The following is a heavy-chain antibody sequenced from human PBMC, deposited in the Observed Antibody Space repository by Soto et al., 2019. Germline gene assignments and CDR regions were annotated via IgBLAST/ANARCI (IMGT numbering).Heavy chain of an antibody. CDR3: AGATYYYDSSGHFDY. V-gene: IGHV1-69*06. D-gene: IGHD3-22*01. Sequence: GASVKVSCKASGGTFSSYAISWVRQAPGQGLEWMGGIIPIFGTANYAQKFQGRVTITADKSTSTAYMELSSLRSEDTAVYYCAGATYYYDSSGHFDYWGQGTLVTVSS. CDR2: IIPIFGTA. CDR1: GGTFSSYA. J-gene: IGHJ4*02.